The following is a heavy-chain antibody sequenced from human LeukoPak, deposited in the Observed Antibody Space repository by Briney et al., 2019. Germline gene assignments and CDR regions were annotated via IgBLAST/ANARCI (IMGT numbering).Heavy chain of an antibody. Sequence: GGSLRLSCAASGFTFSTFSMNWVRQAQGKGLEWVSSITYSSSYIYYADSVKGRFTISRDNAKNSLYLQMNSLRAEDTAVYYCARGLVRGVIITHFDYWGQGTLVTVSS. CDR1: GFTFSTFS. J-gene: IGHJ4*02. V-gene: IGHV3-21*01. CDR3: ARGLVRGVIITHFDY. CDR2: ITYSSSYI. D-gene: IGHD3-10*01.